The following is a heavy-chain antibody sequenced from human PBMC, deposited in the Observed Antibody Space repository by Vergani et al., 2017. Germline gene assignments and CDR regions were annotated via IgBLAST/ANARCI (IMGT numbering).Heavy chain of an antibody. CDR2: INPNSGGT. D-gene: IGHD3/OR15-3a*01. Sequence: QVQLVQSGAEVKKPGASVKVSCKASGYTFTGYYMHWVRQAPGQGLEWMGWINPNSGGTNYAQKFQGRVTMTRDTSISTAYMELSRLRSDDTAVYYCARVDLGRYYYYYGMDVWGQGTTVTVSS. CDR3: ARVDLGRYYYYYGMDV. V-gene: IGHV1-2*02. J-gene: IGHJ6*02. CDR1: GYTFTGYY.